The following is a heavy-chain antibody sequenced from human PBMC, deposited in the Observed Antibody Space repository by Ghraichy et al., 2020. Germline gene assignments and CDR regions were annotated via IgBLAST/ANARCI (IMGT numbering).Heavy chain of an antibody. Sequence: SETLSLTCAVYGGSFSGYYWSWIRQPPGKGLEWIGEINHSGSTNYNPSLKSRVTISVDTSKNQFSLKLSSVTAADTAVYYCARGLDIVVVVAAYSHSSFDIWGQGTMVTVSS. D-gene: IGHD2-15*01. CDR1: GGSFSGYY. CDR3: ARGLDIVVVVAAYSHSSFDI. J-gene: IGHJ3*02. V-gene: IGHV4-34*01. CDR2: INHSGST.